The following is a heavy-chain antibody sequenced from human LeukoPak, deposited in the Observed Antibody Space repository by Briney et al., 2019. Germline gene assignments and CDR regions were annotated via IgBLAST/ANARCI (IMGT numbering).Heavy chain of an antibody. D-gene: IGHD5-18*01. CDR2: IKQDGSEK. CDR3: ARDMYSYTTYYFDY. CDR1: GYIFSTYW. V-gene: IGHV3-7*01. J-gene: IGHJ4*02. Sequence: GGSLRLSCVGSGYIFSTYWMNWVRQAPGKGLEWVANIKQDGSEKYHVDSVKSRFTISRDNAKNSLYLQMDSLRVEDTAVYYCARDMYSYTTYYFDYWGQGTLVTVSS.